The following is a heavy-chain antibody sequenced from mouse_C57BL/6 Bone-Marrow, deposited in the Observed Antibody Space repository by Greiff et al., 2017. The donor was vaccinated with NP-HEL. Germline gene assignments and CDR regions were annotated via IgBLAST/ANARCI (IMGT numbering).Heavy chain of an antibody. V-gene: IGHV5-4*01. CDR1: GFTFSSYA. J-gene: IGHJ2*01. CDR2: ISDGGSYT. CDR3: ARDGGGFSYYFDY. Sequence: EVQLQESGGGLVKPGGSLKLSCAASGFTFSSYAMSWVRQTPEKRLEWVATISDGGSYTYYPDNVKGRFTISRDNAKNNLYLQMSHLKSEDTAMYYCARDGGGFSYYFDYWGQGTTLTVSS.